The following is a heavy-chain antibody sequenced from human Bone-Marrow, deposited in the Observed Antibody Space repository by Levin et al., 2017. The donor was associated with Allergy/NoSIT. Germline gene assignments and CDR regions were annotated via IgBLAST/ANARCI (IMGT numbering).Heavy chain of an antibody. J-gene: IGHJ4*02. D-gene: IGHD4-17*01. V-gene: IGHV4-31*11. CDR1: GDSISSGGYY. CDR2: IYSSGGT. CDR3: ARCDSADYDRYFDY. Sequence: SETLSLTCGVYGDSISSGGYYWNWIRQFPGKGLEWIGYIYSSGGTYYNPSLKSRVTISLDTSDNEFSLSLRSVTAADAAVYYCARCDSADYDRYFDYWGQGIRVTVSS.